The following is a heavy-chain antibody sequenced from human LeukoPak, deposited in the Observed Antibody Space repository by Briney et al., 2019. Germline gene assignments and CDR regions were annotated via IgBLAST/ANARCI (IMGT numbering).Heavy chain of an antibody. D-gene: IGHD3-22*01. Sequence: SETLSLTCTVSGGSISSYYWSWIRQPAGKGLEWIGRIYTSGSTNYNPSLKSRVTMSVDTSKNQFSLKLSSVTAADTAVYYCARDSYYYDSSGYTYYYYYYMDVWGKGTTVTVSS. J-gene: IGHJ6*03. CDR1: GGSISSYY. CDR3: ARDSYYYDSSGYTYYYYYYMDV. V-gene: IGHV4-4*07. CDR2: IYTSGST.